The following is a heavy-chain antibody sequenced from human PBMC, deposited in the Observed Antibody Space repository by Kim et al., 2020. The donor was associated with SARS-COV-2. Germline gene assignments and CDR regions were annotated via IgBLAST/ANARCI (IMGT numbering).Heavy chain of an antibody. CDR3: AKETSYDYVWGSYRQSLPFDY. D-gene: IGHD3-16*02. J-gene: IGHJ4*02. Sequence: GGSLRLSCAASGFTFSSYAMSWVRQAPGKGLEWVSAISGSGGSTYYADSVKGRFTISRDNSKNTLYLQMNSLRAEDTAVYYCAKETSYDYVWGSYRQSLPFDYWGQGTLVTVSS. CDR1: GFTFSSYA. V-gene: IGHV3-23*01. CDR2: ISGSGGST.